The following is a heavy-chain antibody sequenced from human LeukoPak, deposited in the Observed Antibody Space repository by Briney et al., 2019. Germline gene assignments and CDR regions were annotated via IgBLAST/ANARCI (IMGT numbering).Heavy chain of an antibody. D-gene: IGHD3-3*01. V-gene: IGHV5-51*01. CDR2: IYPGDSDT. J-gene: IGHJ4*02. CDR1: GYSFTSYW. Sequence: GESLKISCKGSGYSFTSYWIGWVRQMPGKGLGWMGIIYPGDSDTRYSPSFQGQVTISADKSISTAYLQWSSLKASDTAMYYCARLDDFWSGYFNFDYWGQGTLVTVSS. CDR3: ARLDDFWSGYFNFDY.